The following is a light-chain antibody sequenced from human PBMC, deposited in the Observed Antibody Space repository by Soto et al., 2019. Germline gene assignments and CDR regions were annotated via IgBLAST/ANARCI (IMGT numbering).Light chain of an antibody. CDR1: QSVSSSY. CDR2: DVS. CDR3: QQYHNLWT. Sequence: SVLTQCPGTLSLSPGGRATLSCRASQSVSSSYLAWYQQKPGQAPRLLIYDVSIRATGVPARFSGTGSETDFTLTITSLQSEDFALYYCQQYHNLWTFGQGTKV. V-gene: IGKV3D-7*01. J-gene: IGKJ1*01.